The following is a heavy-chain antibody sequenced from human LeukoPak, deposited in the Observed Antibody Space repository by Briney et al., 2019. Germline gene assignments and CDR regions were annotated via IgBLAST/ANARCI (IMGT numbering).Heavy chain of an antibody. CDR2: INHSGST. D-gene: IGHD2/OR15-2a*01. V-gene: IGHV4-34*01. Sequence: SETLSLTCAVYGGSFSGYYWSWIRQPPGKGLEWIGEINHSGSTNYNPSLKSRVTISVDTSKNQFSLKLSSVTAADTAGYYCARGQANFYPTVGWFDPWGQGTLVTVSS. J-gene: IGHJ5*02. CDR3: ARGQANFYPTVGWFDP. CDR1: GGSFSGYY.